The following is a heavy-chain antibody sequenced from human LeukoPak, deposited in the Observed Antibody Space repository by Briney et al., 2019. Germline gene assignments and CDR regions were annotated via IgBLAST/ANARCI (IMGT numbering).Heavy chain of an antibody. Sequence: PGGSLRLSCAASGFTFSDYYMSWIHQAPGKGLEWVSYISSSGSTIYYADSVKGRFTISRDNAKNSLYLQMNSLRAEDTAVYYCARHTYYYDSSGYYNGVEDAFDIWGQGTMVTVSS. D-gene: IGHD3-22*01. CDR2: ISSSGSTI. CDR3: ARHTYYYDSSGYYNGVEDAFDI. V-gene: IGHV3-11*04. J-gene: IGHJ3*02. CDR1: GFTFSDYY.